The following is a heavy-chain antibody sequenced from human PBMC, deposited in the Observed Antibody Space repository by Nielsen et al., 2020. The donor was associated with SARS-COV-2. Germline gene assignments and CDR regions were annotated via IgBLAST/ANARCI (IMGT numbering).Heavy chain of an antibody. V-gene: IGHV3-21*01. Sequence: GESLKISCAASGFTFSSYSMNWVRQAPGKGLEWVSSISSSSSYIYYADSVKGRFTISRDNAKNSLYPQMNSLRAEDTAVYYCARDRVGYWGQGTLVTVSS. CDR3: ARDRVGY. CDR1: GFTFSSYS. CDR2: ISSSSSYI. J-gene: IGHJ4*02. D-gene: IGHD1-26*01.